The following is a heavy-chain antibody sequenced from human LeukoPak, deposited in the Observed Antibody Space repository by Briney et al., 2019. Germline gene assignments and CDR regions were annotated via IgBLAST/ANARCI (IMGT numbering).Heavy chain of an antibody. Sequence: SETLSLTCTVSGCSISSGSYYWSWIRQPAGKGLEWIGRIYTSGSTNYNPSLKSRVTISVDTSKNQFSLKLSSVTAADTAVYYCARAWYSSSWWRLDYWGQGTLVTVSS. CDR3: ARAWYSSSWWRLDY. CDR2: IYTSGST. V-gene: IGHV4-61*02. J-gene: IGHJ4*02. D-gene: IGHD6-13*01. CDR1: GCSISSGSYY.